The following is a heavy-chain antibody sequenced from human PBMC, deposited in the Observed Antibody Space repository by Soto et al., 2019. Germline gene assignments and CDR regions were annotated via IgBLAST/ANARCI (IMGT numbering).Heavy chain of an antibody. D-gene: IGHD6-19*01. Sequence: QVQLVQSGAEVKKPGSSVKVSCKASGGTFSSYTISWVRQAPGQGLEWMGRIIPILGIANYAQKFKGRVTITADKSTSTAYMELSSLRSEDTAVYYCARGRIAVAGYYFDYWGQGTLVTVSS. CDR1: GGTFSSYT. J-gene: IGHJ4*02. CDR2: IIPILGIA. V-gene: IGHV1-69*02. CDR3: ARGRIAVAGYYFDY.